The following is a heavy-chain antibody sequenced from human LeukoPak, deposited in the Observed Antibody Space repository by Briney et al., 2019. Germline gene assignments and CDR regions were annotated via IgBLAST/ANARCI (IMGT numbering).Heavy chain of an antibody. D-gene: IGHD3-22*01. V-gene: IGHV4-59*01. CDR3: ARSSSAHYYDSSGHLPSHFDY. CDR2: ISYSGST. J-gene: IGHJ4*02. CDR1: GGSISSYY. Sequence: PSETLSLTCTVSGGSISSYYWSWIRQPPGKGLEWIGYISYSGSTNYNPSLKSRVTISVDTSKNQFSPKLSSVTAADTAVYYCARSSSAHYYDSSGHLPSHFDYWGQGTLVTVSS.